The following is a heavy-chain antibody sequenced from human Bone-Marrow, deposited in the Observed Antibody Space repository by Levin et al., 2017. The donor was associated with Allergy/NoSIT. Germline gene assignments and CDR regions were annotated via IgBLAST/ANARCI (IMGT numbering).Heavy chain of an antibody. J-gene: IGHJ4*02. Sequence: GGSLILSCAASGFSFSNAWMTWVRQAPGKGLRVEWVGRIKSKTDGGTTDYAAPVKGRFTISRDDSKNTLYLQMNSLKTEDTAVYYCTTDLEHSHCTNGVCRTDILTGYYWYYFDYWGQGTLVTVSS. CDR3: TTDLEHSHCTNGVCRTDILTGYYWYYFDY. D-gene: IGHD3-9*01. CDR2: IKSKTDGGTT. CDR1: GFSFSNAW. V-gene: IGHV3-15*01.